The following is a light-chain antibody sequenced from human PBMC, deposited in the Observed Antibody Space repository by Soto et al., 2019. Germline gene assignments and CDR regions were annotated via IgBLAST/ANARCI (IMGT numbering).Light chain of an antibody. CDR3: QQSYNPPVT. CDR2: SSS. CDR1: QTILTY. V-gene: IGKV1-39*01. J-gene: IGKJ2*01. Sequence: DIQLSQSPSSLSASVGDRVTITSRASQTILTYLNWYQHKAGTAPKLLIYSSSTLQSGVPARFSGSGSGTAFTLTITSRQPEDFATYYCQQSYNPPVTFGQGTKVEI.